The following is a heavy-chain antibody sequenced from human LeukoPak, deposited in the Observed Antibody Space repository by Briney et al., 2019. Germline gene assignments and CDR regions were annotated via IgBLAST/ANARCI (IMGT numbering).Heavy chain of an antibody. V-gene: IGHV3-30*04. CDR3: ARGWRVTTVTIGLDY. D-gene: IGHD4-17*01. CDR2: ISYDGSNK. Sequence: PGGSLRLSCAASGFTFSSYAMHWVRQAPGKGLEWVAVISYDGSNKYYADSVKGRFTISRDNSKNTLYLQMNSLRAEDTAVYYCARGWRVTTVTIGLDYWGQGTLVTVSS. J-gene: IGHJ4*02. CDR1: GFTFSSYA.